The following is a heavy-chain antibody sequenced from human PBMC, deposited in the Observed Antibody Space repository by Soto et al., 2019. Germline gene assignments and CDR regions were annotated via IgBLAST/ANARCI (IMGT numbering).Heavy chain of an antibody. J-gene: IGHJ4*02. CDR3: VRDVQPGGAGY. Sequence: EVQLVESGGGLVQPGRSLRLSCAASGFTSNDYAMHWVRQGPGRGLEWVSGTYGNGGRVGYADSVKGRFTISRDNDKSSLYLQMNSLRVEATAFYYCVRDVQPGGAGYWGQGTQVTVSS. CDR1: GFTSNDYA. CDR2: TYGNGGRV. V-gene: IGHV3-9*02. D-gene: IGHD3-10*01.